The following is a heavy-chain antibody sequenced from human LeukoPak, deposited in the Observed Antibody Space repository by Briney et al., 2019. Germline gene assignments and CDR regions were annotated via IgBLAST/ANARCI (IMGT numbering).Heavy chain of an antibody. CDR1: GYTFTSYG. D-gene: IGHD5-24*01. Sequence: ASVKVSCKASGYTFTSYGISWVRHAPGQGLEWMGWISAYNGNTNYAQKLQGRVTMTTDTSTSTAYMELRSLRSDDTAVYYCARDLKMATITRAGYWGQGTLVTVSS. CDR2: ISAYNGNT. V-gene: IGHV1-18*01. J-gene: IGHJ4*02. CDR3: ARDLKMATITRAGY.